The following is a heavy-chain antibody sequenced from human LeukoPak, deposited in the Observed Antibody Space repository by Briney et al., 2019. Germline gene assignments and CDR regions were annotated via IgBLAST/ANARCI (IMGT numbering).Heavy chain of an antibody. CDR2: INHSGST. D-gene: IGHD3-16*01. CDR3: ARETAGGGYDY. J-gene: IGHJ4*02. Sequence: SETLSLTCAVYGGSFSGYYWSWIRQPPGKGLEWIGEINHSGSTIYNPSLKSRVTISVDTSKNQFSLKLSSVTAADTAVYYCARETAGGGYDYWGQGTLVTVSS. CDR1: GGSFSGYY. V-gene: IGHV4-34*01.